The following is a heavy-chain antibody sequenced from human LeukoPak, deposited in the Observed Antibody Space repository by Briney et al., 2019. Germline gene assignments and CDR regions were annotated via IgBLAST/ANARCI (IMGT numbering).Heavy chain of an antibody. CDR2: MNPNSGNT. CDR3: ARGGSFRGYSYYYYYMDV. Sequence: ASVKVSCKASGYTFTSYDINWVRQATGQGLEWMGWMNPNSGNTGYAQKFQGRVTITRNTSISTAYMELSSLRSEDTAVYYCARGGSFRGYSYYYYYMDVWGKGTTVTISS. V-gene: IGHV1-8*03. D-gene: IGHD5-18*01. CDR1: GYTFTSYD. J-gene: IGHJ6*03.